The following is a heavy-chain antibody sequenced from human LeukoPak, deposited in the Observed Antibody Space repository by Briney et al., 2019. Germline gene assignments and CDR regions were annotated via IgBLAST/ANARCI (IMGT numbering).Heavy chain of an antibody. CDR1: GGTFSSYA. Sequence: GASVKVSCKASGGTFSSYAISWVRQAPGQGLEWTGGIIPIFGTANYAQKFQGRVTITTDESTSTAYMELSSLRSEDTAVYYCASCSSTSCYGYYMDVWGKGTTVTVSS. D-gene: IGHD2-2*01. CDR2: IIPIFGTA. CDR3: ASCSSTSCYGYYMDV. V-gene: IGHV1-69*05. J-gene: IGHJ6*03.